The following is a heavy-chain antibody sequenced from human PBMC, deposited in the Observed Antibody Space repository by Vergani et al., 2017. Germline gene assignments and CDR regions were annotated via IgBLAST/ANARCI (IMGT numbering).Heavy chain of an antibody. V-gene: IGHV3-48*01. J-gene: IGHJ3*02. CDR2: ISSSSSTI. Sequence: EVQLVESGGGLVQPGGSLRLSCAASGFTFSSYSMNWVRQAPGKGLEWVSYISSSSSTIYYADSVKGRFTISRDNAKNSLYLQMNSLRAEDTAVYYCAREEERGSGWYWDAFDIWGQGTMVTVSS. CDR1: GFTFSSYS. CDR3: AREEERGSGWYWDAFDI. D-gene: IGHD6-19*01.